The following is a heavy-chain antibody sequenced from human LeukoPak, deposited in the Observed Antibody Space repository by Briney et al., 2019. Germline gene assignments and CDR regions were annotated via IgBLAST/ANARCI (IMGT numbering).Heavy chain of an antibody. Sequence: PGGSLRLFCAASGFTLSTYAMSWVRQTPGKGLEWVAATSSSDAGTYHADSVKGRFTISRDNAKNSLYLQMNSLRAEDTAVYYCAELGITMIGGVWGKGTTVTISS. J-gene: IGHJ6*04. CDR2: TSSSDAGT. CDR1: GFTLSTYA. D-gene: IGHD3-10*02. V-gene: IGHV3-23*01. CDR3: AELGITMIGGV.